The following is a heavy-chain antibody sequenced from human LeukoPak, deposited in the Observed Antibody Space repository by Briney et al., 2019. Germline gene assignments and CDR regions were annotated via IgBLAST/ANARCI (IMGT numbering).Heavy chain of an antibody. Sequence: GGSLRLSCAASRVTFSDSAMTWVRQVPVKGLEWVSSISSSGSYIYYADSVKGRFTISRDNAKNSLYLQMNSLRADDTAVYHSARGAGTIFGEYYYYMDVWGKGTAVTVSS. CDR3: ARGAGTIFGEYYYYMDV. V-gene: IGHV3-21*01. CDR2: ISSSGSYI. D-gene: IGHD3-3*02. J-gene: IGHJ6*03. CDR1: RVTFSDSA.